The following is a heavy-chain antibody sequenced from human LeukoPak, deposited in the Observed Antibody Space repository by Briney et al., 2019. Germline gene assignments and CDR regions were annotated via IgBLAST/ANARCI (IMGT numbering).Heavy chain of an antibody. CDR2: ISPSGGST. Sequence: ASVKVSCKAFGYTFTGYWMHWVRQAPGQGPEWMGVISPSGGSTIYAQKSKGRVTLTRDMSTSADYLELSSLRSEDTAVYYCARDNSVRDEAWWFNPWGQGTLVTVSS. CDR1: GYTFTGYW. J-gene: IGHJ5*02. V-gene: IGHV1-46*01. CDR3: ARDNSVRDEAWWFNP. D-gene: IGHD5-24*01.